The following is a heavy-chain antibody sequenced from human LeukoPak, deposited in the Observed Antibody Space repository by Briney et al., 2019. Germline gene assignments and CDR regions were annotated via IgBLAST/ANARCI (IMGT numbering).Heavy chain of an antibody. CDR1: GFTFSSYA. D-gene: IGHD3-9*01. CDR3: ATHRTSGSLTGRAGLFDY. Sequence: GGSLRLSCAASGFTFSSYAMSWVRQAPGKGLEWVSAISGSGGSTYYADSVKGRFTISRDNSKNTLYLQMNSLRAEDTAVYYCATHRTSGSLTGRAGLFDYWGQGTLVTVSS. J-gene: IGHJ4*02. CDR2: ISGSGGST. V-gene: IGHV3-23*01.